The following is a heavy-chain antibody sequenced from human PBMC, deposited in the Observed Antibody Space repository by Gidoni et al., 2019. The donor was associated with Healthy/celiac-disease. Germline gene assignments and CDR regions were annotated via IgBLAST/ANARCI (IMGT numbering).Heavy chain of an antibody. V-gene: IGHV1-18*01. CDR3: ARDRYSRRFGELLGYY. CDR2: ISAYNGNT. J-gene: IGHJ4*02. Sequence: QVQLVQSGAEVKKPGASVKVSCKASGSTFTSYGISWVRQAPGQGLEWMGWISAYNGNTNYAQKLQGRVTMTTDTSTSTAYMELRSLRSDDTAVYYCARDRYSRRFGELLGYYWGQGTLVTVSS. CDR1: GSTFTSYG. D-gene: IGHD3-10*01.